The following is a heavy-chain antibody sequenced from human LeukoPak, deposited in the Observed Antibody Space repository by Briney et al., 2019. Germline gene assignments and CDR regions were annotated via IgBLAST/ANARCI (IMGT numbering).Heavy chain of an antibody. CDR1: GFTFSSYT. D-gene: IGHD2-2*01. CDR2: VSGSGGNI. J-gene: IGHJ4*02. CDR3: AASLPNIVVVPATKGPFGY. V-gene: IGHV3-23*01. Sequence: PGGSLRLSCAASGFTFSSYTMSWVRQAPGKGLEWVSGVSGSGGNIHYADPVKGRFTISRDNSKNTLYLQMNSLRAEDTAVYYCAASLPNIVVVPATKGPFGYWGQGALVTVSS.